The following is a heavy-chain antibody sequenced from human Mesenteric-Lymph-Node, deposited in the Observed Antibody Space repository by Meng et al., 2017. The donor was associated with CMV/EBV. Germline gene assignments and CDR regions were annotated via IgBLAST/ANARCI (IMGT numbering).Heavy chain of an antibody. CDR3: ARGESYYHYYYYYYGMDV. V-gene: IGHV1-69*05. J-gene: IGHJ6*02. Sequence: TFSSYAISWVRQGPGQGLEWMGGIIPIFGTANYAQKFQGRVTITTDESTSTAYMELSSLRYEDTAVYYCARGESYYHYYYYYYGMDVWGQGTTVTVSS. CDR2: IIPIFGTA. D-gene: IGHD1-26*01. CDR1: TFSSYA.